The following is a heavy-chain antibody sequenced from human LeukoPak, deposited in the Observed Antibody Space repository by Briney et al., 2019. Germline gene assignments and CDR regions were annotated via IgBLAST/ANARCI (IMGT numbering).Heavy chain of an antibody. Sequence: GGSLRLSCSPSVFTFSSYAMHWVRQAPGEGLEYVSSMSSKGGNTYYTDSVEGRFNISSYNSKNPLYLHMSSLRVEDTAVYYCVNRWLYPWDQGTLVTVSS. CDR1: VFTFSSYA. CDR3: VNRWLYP. J-gene: IGHJ5*02. CDR2: MSSKGGNT. V-gene: IGHV3-64D*06.